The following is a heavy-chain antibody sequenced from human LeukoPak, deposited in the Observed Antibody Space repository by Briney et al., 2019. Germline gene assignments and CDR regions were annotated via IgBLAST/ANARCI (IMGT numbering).Heavy chain of an antibody. V-gene: IGHV3-53*01. D-gene: IGHD4-17*01. Sequence: QPGGSLRLSCVASGFTVSGNYMTWVRQAQGKGLEWVSVIYSGGTTHYGDSVKGRFTISRDNSKNTLYLQMNSLRAEDTAVYYCARETVTTVTTYALDIWGQGTMVTVSS. CDR1: GFTVSGNY. CDR2: IYSGGTT. J-gene: IGHJ3*02. CDR3: ARETVTTVTTYALDI.